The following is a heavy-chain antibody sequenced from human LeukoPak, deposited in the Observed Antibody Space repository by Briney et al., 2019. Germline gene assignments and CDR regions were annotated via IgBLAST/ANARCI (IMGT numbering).Heavy chain of an antibody. CDR2: IKTDGSEK. J-gene: IGHJ4*02. CDR3: ARDSYNNVDY. D-gene: IGHD5-24*01. Sequence: GGSLRLSCEGSGFTFSNYWMGWVRQAPGKGLQWVANIKTDGSEKYYVDSVKGRFTISRDNAKNSLYLQMNCLRAEDTAVYYCARDSYNNVDYWGQGTLVTVSS. CDR1: GFTFSNYW. V-gene: IGHV3-7*01.